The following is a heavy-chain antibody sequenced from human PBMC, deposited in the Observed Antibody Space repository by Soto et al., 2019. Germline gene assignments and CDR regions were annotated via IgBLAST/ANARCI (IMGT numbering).Heavy chain of an antibody. Sequence: VQLVESGGGVVQPGRSLRLSCAASGFTFSSYGMHWVRQAPGKGLEWVAVISYDGSNKYSADSVKGRFTFSRDNSKNTLYLQMNSLRAEDTAVYYCAKAWIWYSSGWSDIDYWGQGTLVTVSS. CDR2: ISYDGSNK. V-gene: IGHV3-30*18. J-gene: IGHJ4*02. CDR1: GFTFSSYG. D-gene: IGHD6-19*01. CDR3: AKAWIWYSSGWSDIDY.